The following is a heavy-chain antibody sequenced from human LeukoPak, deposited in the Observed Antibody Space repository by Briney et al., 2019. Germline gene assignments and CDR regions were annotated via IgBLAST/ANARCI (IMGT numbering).Heavy chain of an antibody. D-gene: IGHD3-10*01. V-gene: IGHV3-66*01. CDR1: GFTFSDYY. CDR3: ASMVRGTASGY. J-gene: IGHJ4*02. Sequence: GGSLRLSCAASGFTFSDYYMSWIRQAPGKGLEWVSVIYSSGNTYYADSVKGRFTISRDNSKNTLYLQITSLRAEDTAVYYCASMVRGTASGYWGQGTLVTVSS. CDR2: IYSSGNT.